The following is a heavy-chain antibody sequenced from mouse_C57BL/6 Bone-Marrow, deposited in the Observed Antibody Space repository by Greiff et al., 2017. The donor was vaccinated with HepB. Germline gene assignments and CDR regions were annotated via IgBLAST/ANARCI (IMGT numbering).Heavy chain of an antibody. CDR1: GFTFSDYG. Sequence: EVHLVESGGGLVQPGGSLKLSCAASGFTFSDYGMAWVRQAPRKGPEWVAFISNLAYSIYYADTVTGRFTISRENAKNTLYLEMSSLRSEDTAMYYCARDERVAWVAYWGQGTLVTVSA. CDR3: ARDERVAWVAY. CDR2: ISNLAYSI. J-gene: IGHJ3*01. D-gene: IGHD1-1*02. V-gene: IGHV5-15*01.